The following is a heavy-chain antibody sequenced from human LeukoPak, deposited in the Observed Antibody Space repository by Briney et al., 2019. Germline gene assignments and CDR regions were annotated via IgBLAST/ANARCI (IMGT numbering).Heavy chain of an antibody. Sequence: ASVKVSCKASGYSFTDYNIHWVRQAPGQGLEWMGWMNPNSGGPSYAQKVQGRVTMTTDTSTSTAYMELRSLRSDDTAVYYCARYPLSYSSNWHYYFDYWGQGTLLTVSS. CDR2: MNPNSGGP. CDR3: ARYPLSYSSNWHYYFDY. CDR1: GYSFTDYN. J-gene: IGHJ4*02. V-gene: IGHV1-2*02. D-gene: IGHD6-13*01.